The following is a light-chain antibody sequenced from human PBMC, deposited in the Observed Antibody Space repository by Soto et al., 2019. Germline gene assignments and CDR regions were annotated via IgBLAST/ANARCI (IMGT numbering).Light chain of an antibody. Sequence: EVVMTQSPATLSVSPGERVILSCRASQSVRSNLVWYQRKPGQAPRLLIYGASTRATGIPARFSGSGSGTEFTLTISSLQSEDFALYYWQQYNNWPRTFGQGTKVEIK. V-gene: IGKV3-15*01. CDR3: QQYNNWPRT. CDR1: QSVRSN. CDR2: GAS. J-gene: IGKJ1*01.